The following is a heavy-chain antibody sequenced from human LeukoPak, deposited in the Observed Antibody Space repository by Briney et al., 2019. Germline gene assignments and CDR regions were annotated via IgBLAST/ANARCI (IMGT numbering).Heavy chain of an antibody. CDR1: GFIFSSYT. Sequence: GGSLRLSCAASGFIFSSYTMNWVRQAPGKGLEWVSSISSSSRDIYYADSVKGRFTISRDNAKSSLYLQMNSLRAEDTALYYCARAVAYFDFWGQGTLATVSS. J-gene: IGHJ4*02. V-gene: IGHV3-21*01. CDR2: ISSSSRDI. D-gene: IGHD6-19*01. CDR3: ARAVAYFDF.